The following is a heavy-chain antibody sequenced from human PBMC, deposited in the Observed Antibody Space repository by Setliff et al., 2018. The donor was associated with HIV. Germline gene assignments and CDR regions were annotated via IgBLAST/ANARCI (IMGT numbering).Heavy chain of an antibody. J-gene: IGHJ6*02. CDR2: INTVNGNT. V-gene: IGHV1-3*04. D-gene: IGHD6-13*01. CDR3: AREGFGIAAAGDYYYGMDV. Sequence: ASVKVSCKASGYTFTSYTMHWVRQAPGQRLEWMGWINTVNGNTKYSQKFQGRVTITRDTSASTVYMELSSLRSEDTAVYYCAREGFGIAAAGDYYYGMDVWGQGTTVTVSS. CDR1: GYTFTSYT.